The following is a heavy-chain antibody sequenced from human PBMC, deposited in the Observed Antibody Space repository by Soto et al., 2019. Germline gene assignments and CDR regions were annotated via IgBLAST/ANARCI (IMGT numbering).Heavy chain of an antibody. CDR1: GYTFTSYG. V-gene: IGHV1-18*01. Sequence: QVQLVQSGAEVKKPGASVKVSCKASGYTFTSYGISWVRQAPGQGLEWMGWISAYNGNTNYAQKLQGGVTMTTDTSTSTAYMELRSLRSDDTAVYYCARGESGRFLEWSRYYYYGMDVWGQGTTVTVSS. CDR2: ISAYNGNT. CDR3: ARGESGRFLEWSRYYYYGMDV. J-gene: IGHJ6*02. D-gene: IGHD3-3*01.